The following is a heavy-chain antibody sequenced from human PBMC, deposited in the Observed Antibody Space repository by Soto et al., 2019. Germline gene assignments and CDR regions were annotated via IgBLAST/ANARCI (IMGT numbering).Heavy chain of an antibody. V-gene: IGHV4-59*01. CDR1: CDTSTSYY. CDR3: ARDLYDSVCYTWFDS. CDR2: IHNSGTS. Sequence: SETLSLTCTVSCDTSTSYYWGWIRQDPWKGLEWIGNIHNSGTSTHNPSLNGRVTISIDMSKKQFSLNLTSLTSADTAVYYCARDLYDSVCYTWFDSLSQGTLVTVSS. D-gene: IGHD3-22*01. J-gene: IGHJ5*01.